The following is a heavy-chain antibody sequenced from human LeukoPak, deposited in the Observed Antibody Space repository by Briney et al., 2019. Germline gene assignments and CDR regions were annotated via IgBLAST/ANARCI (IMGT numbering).Heavy chain of an antibody. V-gene: IGHV1-18*01. D-gene: IGHD1-26*01. CDR2: ISAYNGNT. J-gene: IGHJ3*02. CDR1: GYTFARYG. CDR3: AKWELLSGFAFEI. Sequence: ASVKVSCTASGYTFARYGISWGRQAPGQGLEWMGWISAYNGNTNYAQKLQGRVTMTTDTSTSTAYTELRRVRSDATARYYSAKWELLSGFAFEIWGQGTMVTVSS.